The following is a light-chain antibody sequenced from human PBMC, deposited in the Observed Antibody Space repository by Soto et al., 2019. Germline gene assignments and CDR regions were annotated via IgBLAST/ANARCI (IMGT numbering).Light chain of an antibody. CDR1: QSLLHSNGYNY. Sequence: DLVMTQSPLSLPVAPGEPASISCRSSQSLLHSNGYNYVDWYLQKPGQSPQLLIYLGSNRASGVPDRLSGSGSGTDFTLKITRVEADDVGVYYCMQSLIGPRMFGQGTKVELK. CDR3: MQSLIGPRM. J-gene: IGKJ1*01. CDR2: LGS. V-gene: IGKV2-28*01.